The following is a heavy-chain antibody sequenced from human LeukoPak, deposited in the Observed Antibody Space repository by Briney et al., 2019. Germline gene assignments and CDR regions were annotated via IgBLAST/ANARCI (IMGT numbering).Heavy chain of an antibody. CDR2: IYYSGST. CDR1: GGSISSSSYY. CDR3: ASSPLADYDFWSGYINTPYYFDY. V-gene: IGHV4-39*07. Sequence: SETLSLTCTVSGGSISSSSYYWGWIRQPPGKGLEWIGSIYYSGSTYYNPSLKSRVTISVDTSKNQFSLKLSSVTAADTAVYYCASSPLADYDFWSGYINTPYYFDYWGQGTLVTVSS. D-gene: IGHD3-3*01. J-gene: IGHJ4*02.